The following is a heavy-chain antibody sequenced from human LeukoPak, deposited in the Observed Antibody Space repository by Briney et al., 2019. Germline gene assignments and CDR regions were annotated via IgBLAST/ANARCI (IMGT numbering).Heavy chain of an antibody. Sequence: GGSLRLSCAASGFTFSSYAMSWVRQAPGKGLEWVSAISGSGGTTYYADSVKGRFTISRDNSKSTLYLHMNSLRAEDTAVYYCAKGVGGIYYYYYMDVWGKGTTVTVSS. CDR1: GFTFSSYA. V-gene: IGHV3-23*01. J-gene: IGHJ6*03. CDR2: ISGSGGTT. CDR3: AKGVGGIYYYYYMDV. D-gene: IGHD3-16*01.